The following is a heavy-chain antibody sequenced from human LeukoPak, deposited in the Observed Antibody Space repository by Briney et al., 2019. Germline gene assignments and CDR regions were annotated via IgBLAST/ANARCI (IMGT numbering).Heavy chain of an antibody. V-gene: IGHV3-11*06. CDR1: GFTFSDYY. CDR2: ISSSSSYT. D-gene: IGHD4-17*01. Sequence: GGSLRLSCAASGFTFSDYYMIWIRQAPGKGLEWVSYISSSSSYTNYADSVKGRFTISRDNAKNSLSLQMNGLRAEDTAVYYCARARGMDDYGDFRIKWGQGTLVTVSS. CDR3: ARARGMDDYGDFRIK. J-gene: IGHJ4*02.